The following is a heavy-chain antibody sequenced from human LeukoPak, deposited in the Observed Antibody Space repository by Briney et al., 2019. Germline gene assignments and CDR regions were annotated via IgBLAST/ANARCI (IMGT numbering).Heavy chain of an antibody. CDR2: IYTSGSI. Sequence: SQTLSLTCTVSGGSISSGSYYWSWIQQPAGKGLEWIGRIYTSGSIKYNPSLESRVTISIDTSKNQFSLNLTSVTAADTAVYYCARDCRLSGGSCYSNYWGLGTLVTVSS. V-gene: IGHV4-61*02. CDR1: GGSISSGSYY. CDR3: ARDCRLSGGSCYSNY. J-gene: IGHJ4*02. D-gene: IGHD2-15*01.